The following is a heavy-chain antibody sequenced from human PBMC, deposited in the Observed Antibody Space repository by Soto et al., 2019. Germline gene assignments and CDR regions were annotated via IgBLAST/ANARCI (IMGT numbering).Heavy chain of an antibody. J-gene: IGHJ4*02. CDR3: AKLNDDKYFDWLPHPDY. CDR2: ISGSGGST. D-gene: IGHD3-9*01. CDR1: GFTFSSYA. V-gene: IGHV3-23*01. Sequence: HPGGSLRLSCAASGFTFSSYAMSWVRQAPGKGLEWVSAISGSGGSTYYADSVKGRFTISRDNSKNTLYLQMNSLRAEDTAVYYCAKLNDDKYFDWLPHPDYWGQGTLVTVSS.